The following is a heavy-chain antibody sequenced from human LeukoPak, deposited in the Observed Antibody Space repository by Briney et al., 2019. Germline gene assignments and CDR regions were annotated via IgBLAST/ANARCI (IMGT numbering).Heavy chain of an antibody. V-gene: IGHV4-4*07. J-gene: IGHJ5*02. CDR1: SGSISSYY. Sequence: SETLSLTCTVSSGSISSYYWTWIRRPAGKGLEWIGRIYVSGRTNYSPSLKSRVTMSVDTSKNQFSLKLSSMTAADTAIYYCARGRIAGTWFDPWGQGILVTVSS. CDR2: IYVSGRT. D-gene: IGHD6-13*01. CDR3: ARGRIAGTWFDP.